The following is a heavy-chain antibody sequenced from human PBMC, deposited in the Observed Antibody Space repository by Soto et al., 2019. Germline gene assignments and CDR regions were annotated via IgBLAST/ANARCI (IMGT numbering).Heavy chain of an antibody. Sequence: SETLSLTCTVSGGSISSSSYYWGWIRQPPGKGLEWIGSIYYSGSTYYNPSLKSRVTISVDTSKNQFSLKLSSVTAADTAVYYCARRAMYSSGWYDFDYWGQGTLVTVSS. CDR3: ARRAMYSSGWYDFDY. CDR1: GGSISSSSYY. V-gene: IGHV4-39*01. J-gene: IGHJ4*02. D-gene: IGHD6-19*01. CDR2: IYYSGST.